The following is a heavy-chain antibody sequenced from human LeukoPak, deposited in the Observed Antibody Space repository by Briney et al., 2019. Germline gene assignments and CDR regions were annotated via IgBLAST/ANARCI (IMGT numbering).Heavy chain of an antibody. J-gene: IGHJ3*02. CDR1: GFTFSIYG. CDR2: IWEDGSNI. V-gene: IGHV3-33*01. CDR3: ARARQGGQDAFDI. Sequence: GGSLRLSCAASGFTFSIYGMHWVRQAPGKGLDWVAGIWEDGSNIHYADSVKGRFTISRDNSKNTLYLQMNRLRAEDTAVYYCARARQGGQDAFDIWGQGTMVTVSS. D-gene: IGHD3-16*01.